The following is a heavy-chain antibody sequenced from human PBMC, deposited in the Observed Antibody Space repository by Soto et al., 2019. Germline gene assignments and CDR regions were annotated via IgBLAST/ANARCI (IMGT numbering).Heavy chain of an antibody. Sequence: PSETLSLTCTVSGGSISSGGYYWSWIRQHPGKGLEWIGYIYYSGSTYYNPSLKSRVTISVDTSKNQFSLKLSSVTAADTAVYYCARLGSSRRGNWFDHWGQGTLVTVSS. CDR1: GGSISSGGYY. V-gene: IGHV4-31*03. J-gene: IGHJ5*02. CDR2: IYYSGST. CDR3: ARLGSSRRGNWFDH. D-gene: IGHD6-13*01.